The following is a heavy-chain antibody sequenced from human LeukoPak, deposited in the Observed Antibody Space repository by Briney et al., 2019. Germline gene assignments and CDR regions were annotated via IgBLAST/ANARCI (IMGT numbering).Heavy chain of an antibody. J-gene: IGHJ5*02. CDR2: INPNSGGT. CDR3: ARGLVGRLGYSYGSAWFDP. Sequence: ASVKVSCKASGYTFTGYYMHWVRQAPGQGLEWMGWINPNSGGTNYAQKFQGRVTMTRDTSISTAYMELSRLRSDDTAVYYCARGLVGRLGYSYGSAWFDPWGQGTLVTVSP. D-gene: IGHD5-18*01. V-gene: IGHV1-2*02. CDR1: GYTFTGYY.